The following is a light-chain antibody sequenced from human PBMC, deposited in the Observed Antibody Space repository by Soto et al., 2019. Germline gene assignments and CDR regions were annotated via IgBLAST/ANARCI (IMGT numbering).Light chain of an antibody. CDR3: QQYNSYSGT. CDR2: DAS. J-gene: IGKJ1*01. CDR1: QSISSW. Sequence: DIQMTQSPSTLPASVGDRVTITCRASQSISSWLAWYQQKPGKAPQLLIYDASSLESGVPSRFSGSGSGTEFTLTISSLQPDDFATYYCQQYNSYSGTFGQGTKVDIK. V-gene: IGKV1-5*01.